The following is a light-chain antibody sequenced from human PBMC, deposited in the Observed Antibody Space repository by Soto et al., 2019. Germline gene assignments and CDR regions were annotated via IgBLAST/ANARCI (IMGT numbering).Light chain of an antibody. CDR3: QQYHRYSWT. J-gene: IGKJ1*01. V-gene: IGKV1-5*01. CDR2: DAS. CDR1: QSISSS. Sequence: DIQMTQSPSTLSASVGDRVSIACRASQSISSSLAWYQQKPGKAPKLLIYDASSLESGVPSRFSGSASGTEFTLSINSLQPQDFATYYCQQYHRYSWTFGQGTKVEIK.